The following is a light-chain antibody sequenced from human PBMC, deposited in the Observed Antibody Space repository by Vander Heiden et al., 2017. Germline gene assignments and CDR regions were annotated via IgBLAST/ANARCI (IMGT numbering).Light chain of an antibody. V-gene: IGKV3-11*02. CDR3: KQRSNWPAA. J-gene: IGKJ4*01. Sequence: ELVLTQSPATLSLSPGERATLSCRASQSVSSYLAWYQQKPGQAPRLLIYDASNRATGVPARFSGSGSERDFTLTISSLEPEDFAIYYCKQRSNWPAAFGGGTMVEIK. CDR1: QSVSSY. CDR2: DAS.